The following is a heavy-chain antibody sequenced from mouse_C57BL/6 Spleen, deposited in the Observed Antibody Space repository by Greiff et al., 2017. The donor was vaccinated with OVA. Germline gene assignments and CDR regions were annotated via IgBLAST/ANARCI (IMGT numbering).Heavy chain of an antibody. V-gene: IGHV3-1*01. CDR1: GYSITSGYD. Sequence: EVKVEESGPGMVKPSQSLSLTCTVTGYSITSGYDWHWIRHFPGNKLEWMGYISYSGSTNYNPSLKSRISITHDTSKNHFFLKLNSVTTEDTATYYCAREGGLPYYFDYWGQGTTLTVSS. J-gene: IGHJ2*01. D-gene: IGHD2-1*01. CDR3: AREGGLPYYFDY. CDR2: ISYSGST.